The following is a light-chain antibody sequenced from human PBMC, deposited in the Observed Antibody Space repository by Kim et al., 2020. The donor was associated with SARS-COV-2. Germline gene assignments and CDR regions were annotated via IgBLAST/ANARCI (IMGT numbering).Light chain of an antibody. Sequence: SYELTQPPSVSVSPGQTASITCSGDKLGDKYACWYQQKPGQSPVLVIYQDSKRPSGIPERFSGPNSGTTATLTLSGTQAMDEAAHYCQAWDSRTVVFGGG. J-gene: IGLJ2*01. CDR2: QDS. CDR1: KLGDKY. V-gene: IGLV3-1*01. CDR3: QAWDSRTVV.